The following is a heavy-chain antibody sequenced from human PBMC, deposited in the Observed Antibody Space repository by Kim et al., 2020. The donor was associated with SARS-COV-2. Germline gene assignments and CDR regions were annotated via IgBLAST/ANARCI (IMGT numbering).Heavy chain of an antibody. J-gene: IGHJ4*02. CDR3: ARESPVVGFRVRGFDY. V-gene: IGHV4-59*01. Sequence: SLKSRVTISVDTSKNQFSLKLSSVTAADTAVYYCARESPVVGFRVRGFDYWGQGTLVTVSS. D-gene: IGHD3-10*01.